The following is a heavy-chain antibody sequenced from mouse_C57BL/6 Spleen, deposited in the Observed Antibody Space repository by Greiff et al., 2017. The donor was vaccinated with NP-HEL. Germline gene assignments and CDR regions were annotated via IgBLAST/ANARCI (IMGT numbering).Heavy chain of an antibody. Sequence: VQLKQSGPELVKPGASVKISCKASGYTFTDYYMNWVKQSHGKSLEWIGDINPNNGGTSYNQKFKGKATLTVDKSSSTAYMELRSLTSEDSAVYYCARFYYSNYVDYWGQGTTLTVSS. J-gene: IGHJ2*01. CDR1: GYTFTDYY. CDR2: INPNNGGT. CDR3: ARFYYSNYVDY. V-gene: IGHV1-26*01. D-gene: IGHD2-5*01.